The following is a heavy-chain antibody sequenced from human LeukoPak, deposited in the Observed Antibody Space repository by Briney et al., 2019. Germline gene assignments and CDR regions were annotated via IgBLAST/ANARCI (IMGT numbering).Heavy chain of an antibody. J-gene: IGHJ4*02. CDR3: ARLGSTSSPPDY. CDR1: GGSISSYY. D-gene: IGHD2-2*01. V-gene: IGHV4-59*08. CDR2: IYYSGST. Sequence: PSETLSLTCTVSGGSISSYYWSWIRQPPGKGLEWIGYIYYSGSTNYNPSLKSRVTISVDTSKNRFSLKLSSVTAADTAVYYCARLGSTSSPPDYWGQGTLVTVSS.